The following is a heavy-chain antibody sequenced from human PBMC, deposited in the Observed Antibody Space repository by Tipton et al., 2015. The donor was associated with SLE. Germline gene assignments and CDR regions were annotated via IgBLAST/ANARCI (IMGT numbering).Heavy chain of an antibody. D-gene: IGHD2-2*01. CDR1: GGSINRSSFY. V-gene: IGHV4-39*02. CDR3: ARLQYQLLYYYMDV. CDR2: THFRGSA. Sequence: LRLSCTVSGGSINRSSFYWAWIRQPPGKGLEWIGSTHFRGSAYYNPSLKSRVAISIDTTKNHFSLTVTSVTAADTAVYYCARLQYQLLYYYMDVWGKGTTVTVSS. J-gene: IGHJ6*03.